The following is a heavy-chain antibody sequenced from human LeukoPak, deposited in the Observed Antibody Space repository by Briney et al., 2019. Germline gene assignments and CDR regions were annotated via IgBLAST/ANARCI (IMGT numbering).Heavy chain of an antibody. V-gene: IGHV3-7*01. J-gene: IGHJ4*02. Sequence: GGSLRLSCAASGLTFRSYWMTWVRQAPGKGLEWVANIKEDGSGKYYVDSVKGRFTISRDNAKNSLYLQMNSLRAEDTAVYYCARDTGCSGGSCYSFYDYLGQGTLVTVSS. CDR1: GLTFRSYW. CDR2: IKEDGSGK. D-gene: IGHD2-15*01. CDR3: ARDTGCSGGSCYSFYDY.